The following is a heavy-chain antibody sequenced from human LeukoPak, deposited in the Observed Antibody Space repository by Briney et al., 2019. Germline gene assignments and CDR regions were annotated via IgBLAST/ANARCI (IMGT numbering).Heavy chain of an antibody. J-gene: IGHJ4*02. Sequence: GGSLRLSCAASGFTFSDHYMDGVRQAPGKGLEWVPSISSSSSYIYYADSVKGRFTISRDNAKNSLYLQMNSLRAEDTAVYYCARAMYSSSWYEGDYWGQGTLVTVSS. D-gene: IGHD6-13*01. CDR2: ISSSSSYI. CDR1: GFTFSDHY. CDR3: ARAMYSSSWYEGDY. V-gene: IGHV3-21*01.